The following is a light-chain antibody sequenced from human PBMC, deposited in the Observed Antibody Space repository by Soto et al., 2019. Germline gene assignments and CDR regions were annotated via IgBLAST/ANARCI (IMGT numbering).Light chain of an antibody. V-gene: IGLV1-40*01. CDR2: GNS. CDR3: QPSDTSLSGVV. J-gene: IGLJ2*01. CDR1: SSNIGAGYD. Sequence: QSVLTQPPSVSGAPGQRVTISCTGSSSNIGAGYDVHWYQQLPGTAPKLLIYGNSNRPSGVPDRFSGSKSGTSASLAITGLRAEDGADYTCQPSDTSLSGVVFGGGPKLTLL.